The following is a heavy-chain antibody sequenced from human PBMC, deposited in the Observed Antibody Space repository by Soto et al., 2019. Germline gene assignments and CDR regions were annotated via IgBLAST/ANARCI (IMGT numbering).Heavy chain of an antibody. J-gene: IGHJ6*02. CDR2: INAGNGNT. CDR3: ALKDIVLVPAAAYYYYGMDV. D-gene: IGHD2-2*01. V-gene: IGHV1-3*01. CDR1: GYTFTSYA. Sequence: ASVKVSCKASGYTFTSYAMHWVRQAPGQRLEWMGWINAGNGNTKYSQKFQGRVTITRDTSASTAYMELSSLRSEDTAVYYCALKDIVLVPAAAYYYYGMDVWGQGTTVTVSS.